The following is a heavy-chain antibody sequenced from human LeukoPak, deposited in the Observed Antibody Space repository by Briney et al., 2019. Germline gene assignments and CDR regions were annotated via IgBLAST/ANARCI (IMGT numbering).Heavy chain of an antibody. Sequence: SETLSLTCTVSGGSISSYYWSWIRQPPGKGLEWIAYIYYSGSTNYNPSLKSRVTISVDTSKNQFSLKLSSVTAADTAVYYFARVPIVVVTATLAGFDYWGQGTLVTVSS. V-gene: IGHV4-59*01. D-gene: IGHD2-21*02. CDR1: GGSISSYY. CDR2: IYYSGST. CDR3: ARVPIVVVTATLAGFDY. J-gene: IGHJ4*02.